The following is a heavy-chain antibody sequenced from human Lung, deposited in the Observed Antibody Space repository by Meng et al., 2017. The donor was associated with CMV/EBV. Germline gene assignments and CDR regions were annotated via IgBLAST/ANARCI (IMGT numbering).Heavy chain of an antibody. J-gene: IGHJ3*02. CDR2: IYPGDSDT. Sequence: SXXGSGYSFTSYWIGWVRQMPGKGLEWMGIIYPGDSDTRYSPSFQGQVTISADKSISTAYLQWSSLKASDTAMYYCARQLYCSSTSCYTNAFDIWGQGTMVXVSS. D-gene: IGHD2-2*02. CDR1: GYSFTSYW. CDR3: ARQLYCSSTSCYTNAFDI. V-gene: IGHV5-51*01.